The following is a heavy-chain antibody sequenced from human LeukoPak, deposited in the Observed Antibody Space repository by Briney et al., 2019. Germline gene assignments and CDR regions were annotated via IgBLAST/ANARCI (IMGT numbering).Heavy chain of an antibody. V-gene: IGHV4-31*03. CDR3: ARRAPFSNWFDP. CDR2: IYFSGST. Sequence: SQTLSLTCTVSGASITNDVYYWSWIRQHPGTGLEWIGYIYFSGSTYYNPTLKSRASVSVDTSKSQFSLRLTSVTAADTAVYYCARRAPFSNWFDPWGQGTLVIVSS. J-gene: IGHJ5*02. D-gene: IGHD2-2*01. CDR1: GASITNDVYY.